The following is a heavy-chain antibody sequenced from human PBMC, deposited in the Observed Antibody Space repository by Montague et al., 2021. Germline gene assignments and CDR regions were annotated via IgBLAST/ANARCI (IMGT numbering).Heavy chain of an antibody. CDR2: FYYSGNT. J-gene: IGHJ4*02. V-gene: IGHV4-39*01. D-gene: IGHD1/OR15-1a*01. Sequence: SETLSLTCTVSGGSISSTSYYWDWIRQPPGKGLEWIGTFYYSGNTYYNPALKSRVSLSADTSNNQFSLKLHSVTAADTAVYFCARARRTGTTTPLDYWGQGTLVTVSS. CDR3: ARARRTGTTTPLDY. CDR1: GGSISSTSYY.